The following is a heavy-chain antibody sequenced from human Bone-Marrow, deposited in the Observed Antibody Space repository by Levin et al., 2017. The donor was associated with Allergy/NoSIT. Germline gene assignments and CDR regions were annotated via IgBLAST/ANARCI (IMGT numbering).Heavy chain of an antibody. CDR2: MNPNSGNT. CDR3: ARVVSSGWPPLPSWYFDL. D-gene: IGHD6-19*01. J-gene: IGHJ2*01. Sequence: GASVKVSCKASGYTFTSYDINWVRQATGQGLEWMGWMNPNSGNTGYAQKFQGRVTMTRNTSISTAYMELSSLRSEDTAVYYCARVVSSGWPPLPSWYFDLWGRGTLVTVSS. CDR1: GYTFTSYD. V-gene: IGHV1-8*01.